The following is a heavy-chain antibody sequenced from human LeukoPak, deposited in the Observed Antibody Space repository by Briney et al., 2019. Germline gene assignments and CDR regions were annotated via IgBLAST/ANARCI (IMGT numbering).Heavy chain of an antibody. CDR1: GYTFTGYY. Sequence: RASVKVSCKASGYTFTGYYMHWVRQAPGQGLEWMGWINPNSGGTNYAQKFQGRVTMTRDTSISTAYMELSRLRSDDTAVYYCAREMTTVTNDLLDYWGQGTLVTVSS. D-gene: IGHD4-17*01. J-gene: IGHJ4*02. CDR3: AREMTTVTNDLLDY. V-gene: IGHV1-2*02. CDR2: INPNSGGT.